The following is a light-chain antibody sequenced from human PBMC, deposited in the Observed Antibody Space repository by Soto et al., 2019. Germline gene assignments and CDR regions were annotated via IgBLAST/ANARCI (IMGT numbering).Light chain of an antibody. J-gene: IGKJ1*01. Sequence: EIVLTQSPGTLSLSPGERATLSCRASQSVSSNYLAWYQRKPGQAPRLLIYGASSRATGIPNRFSGSGSGTDFTLTITRREPEDYAVYYWQQYGCCPPTFGQGTKVEIK. CDR1: QSVSSNY. V-gene: IGKV3-20*01. CDR3: QQYGCCPPT. CDR2: GAS.